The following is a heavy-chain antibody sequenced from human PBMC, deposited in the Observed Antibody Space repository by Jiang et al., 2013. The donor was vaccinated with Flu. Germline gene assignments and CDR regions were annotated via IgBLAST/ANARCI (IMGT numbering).Heavy chain of an antibody. V-gene: IGHV4-39*01. Sequence: SLTCTVSGGSISSSSYYWGWIRQPPGKGLEWIGSIYYSGSTYYNPSLKSRVTISVDTSKNQFSLKLSSVTAADTAVYYCARHLELGMYNWFDPWGQGTLVTVSS. CDR1: GGSISSSSYY. D-gene: IGHD7-27*01. CDR2: IYYSGST. J-gene: IGHJ5*02. CDR3: ARHLELGMYNWFDP.